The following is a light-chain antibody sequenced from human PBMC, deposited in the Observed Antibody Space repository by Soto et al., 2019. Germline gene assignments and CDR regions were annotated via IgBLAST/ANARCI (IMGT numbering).Light chain of an antibody. CDR3: QQYNNWPPEYT. CDR2: GAS. Sequence: EIVMTQSPATLSVSPGERATLSCRASQSVSTRLAWYQQKPGQAPRLLIYGASTRATGIPARFSCSGSGTEFTLTISSLQSEDFAVYHCQQYNNWPPEYTFGQGTKLEIK. V-gene: IGKV3D-15*01. CDR1: QSVSTR. J-gene: IGKJ2*01.